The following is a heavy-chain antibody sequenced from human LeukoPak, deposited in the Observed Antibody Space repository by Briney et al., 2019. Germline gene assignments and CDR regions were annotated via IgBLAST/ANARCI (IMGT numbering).Heavy chain of an antibody. Sequence: PGRSLRLSCAASGFTFSSYGMHWVRQAPGKGLEWVAFIRYDGSNKYYADSVKGRFTISRDNSKNTLYLQMNSLRAEDTAVYYCAKDPAYNGVGGGYFQHWGQGTLVTVSS. CDR1: GFTFSSYG. CDR3: AKDPAYNGVGGGYFQH. D-gene: IGHD3-16*01. V-gene: IGHV3-30*02. CDR2: IRYDGSNK. J-gene: IGHJ1*01.